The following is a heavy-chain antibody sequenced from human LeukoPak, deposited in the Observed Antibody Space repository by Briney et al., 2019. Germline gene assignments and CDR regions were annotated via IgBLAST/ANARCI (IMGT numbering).Heavy chain of an antibody. D-gene: IGHD3-22*01. V-gene: IGHV1-69*13. Sequence: GASVPVSCKASGGTFSSYAISWVRQAPGQGLEWMGGIIPIFGTANYAQKFQGRVTITADESTSTAYMELSSLRSEDTAVYYCARDLVTTYYYGSSGYYYLYYWGQGTLVTVSS. CDR2: IIPIFGTA. CDR1: GGTFSSYA. CDR3: ARDLVTTYYYGSSGYYYLYY. J-gene: IGHJ4*02.